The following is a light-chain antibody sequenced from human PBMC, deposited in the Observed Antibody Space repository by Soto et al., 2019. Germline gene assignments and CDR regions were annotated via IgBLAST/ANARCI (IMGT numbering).Light chain of an antibody. CDR1: QSITIW. V-gene: IGKV1-5*01. J-gene: IGKJ1*01. CDR3: QQYNSYSWT. Sequence: IQMTQSPSTLSASVGDRVTITCRANQSITIWLAWYQQKPGKAPKLLIFDASSLESGVPSRFSGSGSGTEFTLTISSLQPDDFATYYCQQYNSYSWTFGQGTKVEIK. CDR2: DAS.